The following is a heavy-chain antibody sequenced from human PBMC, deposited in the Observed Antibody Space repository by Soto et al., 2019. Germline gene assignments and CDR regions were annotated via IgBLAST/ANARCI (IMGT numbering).Heavy chain of an antibody. CDR1: GYTFTSYD. CDR2: MNPNSGNT. V-gene: IGHV1-8*01. J-gene: IGHJ4*02. Sequence: ASVKVSCKASGYTFTSYDINWVRQATGQGLEWMGWMNPNSGNTGYAQKFQGRVTMTRNTSISTAYMELSSLRSEDTAVYYCATHVLRFLEWLFDYWGQGTLVTVSS. D-gene: IGHD3-3*01. CDR3: ATHVLRFLEWLFDY.